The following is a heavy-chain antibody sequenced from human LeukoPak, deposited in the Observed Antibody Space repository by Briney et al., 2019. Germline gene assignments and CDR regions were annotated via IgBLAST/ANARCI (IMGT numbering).Heavy chain of an antibody. CDR1: GFTFSSYA. CDR2: VTGSGGTT. V-gene: IGHV3-23*01. D-gene: IGHD1-1*01. Sequence: GGSLRLSCAASGFTFSSYAMRWVRQAPGKGLEWVSAVTGSGGTTYYADSVKGRFTISRDNAKNSLYLQMNSLTAGDTAVYYCARGPPRGKYYYMDVWGKGTTVTVSS. J-gene: IGHJ6*03. CDR3: ARGPPRGKYYYMDV.